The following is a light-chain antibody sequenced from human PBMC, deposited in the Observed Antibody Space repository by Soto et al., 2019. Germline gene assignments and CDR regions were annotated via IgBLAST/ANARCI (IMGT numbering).Light chain of an antibody. J-gene: IGKJ1*01. Sequence: EIVLTQSPATLSFSPGERATLSCRASQSVSIFLAWYQQKPGQAPRLLIDDASNRATGIPARFSGSGSGTDFTLTISSLEPEDFAVYYCQHRSNWPPTFGHGTKVEIK. CDR3: QHRSNWPPT. CDR2: DAS. CDR1: QSVSIF. V-gene: IGKV3-11*01.